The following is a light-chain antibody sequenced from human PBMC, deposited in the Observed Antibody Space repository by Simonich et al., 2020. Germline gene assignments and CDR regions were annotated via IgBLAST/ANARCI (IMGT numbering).Light chain of an antibody. J-gene: IGLJ2*01. V-gene: IGLV2-23*01. CDR3: CSYAGSSTLV. Sequence: QSALTQPASVSGSPGQSITISCTGTSSDVGSYNLVSWYQQNPGKAPKLMIYEGSKRPPGVSNRFSGSKSGNTASLTISGLQAEDEADYYCCSYAGSSTLVFGGGTKLTVL. CDR1: SSDVGSYNL. CDR2: EGS.